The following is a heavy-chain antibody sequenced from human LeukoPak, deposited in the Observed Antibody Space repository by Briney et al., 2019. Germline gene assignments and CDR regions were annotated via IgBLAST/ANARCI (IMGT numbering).Heavy chain of an antibody. V-gene: IGHV4-59*01. Sequence: SETLSLTCTVSGDSITSFYRSWLRQSPGKGLEWIGNIYYGGGTSYNPSLKSRLTISVDTSKNQFSLKLSSVTAADTAVYYCARSVEGYCSGGSCYSYYYCRDVGGRGTTVTVSS. D-gene: IGHD2-15*01. CDR3: ARSVEGYCSGGSCYSYYYCRDV. CDR1: GDSITSFY. CDR2: IYYGGGT. J-gene: IGHJ6*03.